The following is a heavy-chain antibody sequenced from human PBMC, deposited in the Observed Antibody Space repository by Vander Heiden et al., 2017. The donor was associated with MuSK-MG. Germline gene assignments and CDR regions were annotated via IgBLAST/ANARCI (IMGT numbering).Heavy chain of an antibody. CDR1: GFTFDDYA. J-gene: IGHJ2*01. CDR2: ITWNSGNK. Sequence: EVQLVESGGGLVQPGRSLRLSCVASGFTFDDYAMHWVRQGPGKGLEWVSGITWNSGNKVYADSVKGRFAISRDNAKNSLYLQMNSLRAEDMALYYCAKDQDIRGALTRSWYFDLWGRGTLVTVSS. CDR3: AKDQDIRGALTRSWYFDL. D-gene: IGHD3-10*01. V-gene: IGHV3-9*03.